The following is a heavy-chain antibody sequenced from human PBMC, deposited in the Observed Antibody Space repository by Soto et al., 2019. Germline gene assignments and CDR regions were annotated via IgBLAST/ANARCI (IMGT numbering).Heavy chain of an antibody. V-gene: IGHV3-7*01. J-gene: IGHJ4*02. D-gene: IGHD5-18*01. Sequence: GGSLRLSCAASGFILSSYWMSWVRQAPGKGLEWVANIKQDGSEKYYADSVKGRFTISRDNAKNSLYLQMNSLRAEDTAVYYCARDSGYSYGPLDYWGQGTLVTVSS. CDR1: GFILSSYW. CDR2: IKQDGSEK. CDR3: ARDSGYSYGPLDY.